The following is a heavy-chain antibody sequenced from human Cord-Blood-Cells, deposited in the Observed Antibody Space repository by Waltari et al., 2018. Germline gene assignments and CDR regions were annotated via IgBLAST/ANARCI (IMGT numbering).Heavy chain of an antibody. CDR3: ARRGCSSTSCYVHYYYGMDV. D-gene: IGHD2-2*01. CDR1: GGSFSGYY. V-gene: IGHV4-34*01. CDR2: INHSGST. J-gene: IGHJ6*02. Sequence: QVQLQQWGAGLLKPSETLSLTCAGYGGSFSGYYWSWIRQPPGKGREWIGEINHSGSTNYNPSLKIRVTIAVDTSKNQFSLKLSSGTAADTAVYYCARRGCSSTSCYVHYYYGMDVWGQGTTVTVSS.